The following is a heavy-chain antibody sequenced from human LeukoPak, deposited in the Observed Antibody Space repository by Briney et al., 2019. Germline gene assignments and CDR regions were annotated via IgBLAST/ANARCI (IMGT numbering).Heavy chain of an antibody. CDR1: GYRFTSHW. V-gene: IGHV5-10-1*01. Sequence: GESLKISCKGSGYRFTSHWISWVRQMPGKGLGWMGRIDPSDSYTNYSPSFQGHVTISADKSISTAYLQWSSLKASDTAMYYCARNMVRGVIRGDYWGQGTLVTVSS. CDR3: ARNMVRGVIRGDY. CDR2: IDPSDSYT. D-gene: IGHD3-10*01. J-gene: IGHJ4*02.